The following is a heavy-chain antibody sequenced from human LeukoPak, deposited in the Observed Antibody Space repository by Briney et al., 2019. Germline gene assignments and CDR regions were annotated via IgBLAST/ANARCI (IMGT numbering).Heavy chain of an antibody. V-gene: IGHV4-34*01. D-gene: IGHD2-2*01. CDR2: INHSGST. CDR3: ARGRYCSSTSCYRKHFDY. Sequence: SETLSLTCAVYGGSFSGYYWSWTRQPPGKGLEWIGEINHSGSTNYNPSLKSRVTISVDTSKNQFSLKLSSVTAADTAVYYCARGRYCSSTSCYRKHFDYWGQGTLVTVSS. J-gene: IGHJ4*02. CDR1: GGSFSGYY.